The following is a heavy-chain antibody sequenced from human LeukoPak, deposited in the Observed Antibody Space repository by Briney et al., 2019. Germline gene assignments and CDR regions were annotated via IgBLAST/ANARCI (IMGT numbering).Heavy chain of an antibody. CDR3: ARDHGRGQLGGHGNDY. J-gene: IGHJ4*02. CDR1: GFTFNRYN. V-gene: IGHV3-21*01. D-gene: IGHD6-6*01. CDR2: ISTSSSYI. Sequence: KTGGSLRLSCAASGFTFNRYNMNWVRRAPGKGLEWVSSISTSSSYIYYADSVKGRFTISRDNAKNSLYLQMNSLRAEDTAVYYCARDHGRGQLGGHGNDYWGQGTLVTVSS.